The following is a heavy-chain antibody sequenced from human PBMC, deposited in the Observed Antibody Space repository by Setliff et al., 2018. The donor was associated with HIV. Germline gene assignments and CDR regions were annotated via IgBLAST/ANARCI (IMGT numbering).Heavy chain of an antibody. D-gene: IGHD6-6*01. J-gene: IGHJ4*02. CDR2: IIPIFGRA. V-gene: IGHV1-46*01. Sequence: ASVKVSCKASGYTFTSYYMHWVRQAPGQGLEWMGGIIPIFGRANYAQKFQGRVTITRDTSTSTGYMELTSLRSDDTAVYYCARDDTKNTEAAHGYWGQGTLVTVSS. CDR3: ARDDTKNTEAAHGY. CDR1: GYTFTSYY.